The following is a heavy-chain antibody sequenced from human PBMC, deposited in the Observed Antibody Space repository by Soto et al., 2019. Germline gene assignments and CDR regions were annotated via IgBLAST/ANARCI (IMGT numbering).Heavy chain of an antibody. CDR1: GGSICSYY. CDR3: ARGRGCSGGSCYSGVVVDY. Sequence: SETLSLTCTVAGGSICSYYWSWIRQPPGKGLEWIGYIYYSGSTNYNPSLKSRVTISVDTSKNQFSLKLSSVTAADTAVYYCARGRGCSGGSCYSGVVVDYWGQGPLVTVSS. J-gene: IGHJ4*02. V-gene: IGHV4-59*01. D-gene: IGHD2-15*01. CDR2: IYYSGST.